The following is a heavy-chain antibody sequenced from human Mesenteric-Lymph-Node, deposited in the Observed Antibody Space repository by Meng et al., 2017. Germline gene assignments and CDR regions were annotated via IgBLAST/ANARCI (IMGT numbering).Heavy chain of an antibody. Sequence: QGQLQQWGAGLLKPSETLSLTCAVYGGSFSGYYWSWIRQPPGKGLEWIGEINHSGSTNYNPSLKSRVTISVDTSKNQFSLKLSSVTAADTAVYYCARGIAVAGYPFWGQGTLVTVSS. CDR1: GGSFSGYY. D-gene: IGHD6-19*01. J-gene: IGHJ4*02. V-gene: IGHV4-34*01. CDR2: INHSGST. CDR3: ARGIAVAGYPF.